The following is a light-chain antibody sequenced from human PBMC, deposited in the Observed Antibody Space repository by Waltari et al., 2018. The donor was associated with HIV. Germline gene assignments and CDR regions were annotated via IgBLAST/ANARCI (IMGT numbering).Light chain of an antibody. J-gene: IGLJ2*01. V-gene: IGLV3-21*02. CDR2: DDR. Sequence: SSVLTQPPSVSVAPGQTARLTCGGDNIGSQTVHWYQQKPGQAPLVVVYDDRDRPSGIPERFSGSNSGNTATLTINRVEAGDEADYYCQVWDTISDHRVFGGGTKLTVL. CDR1: NIGSQT. CDR3: QVWDTISDHRV.